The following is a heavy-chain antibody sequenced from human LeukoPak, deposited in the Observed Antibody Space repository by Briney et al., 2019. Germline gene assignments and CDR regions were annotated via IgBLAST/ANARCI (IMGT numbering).Heavy chain of an antibody. J-gene: IGHJ3*01. V-gene: IGHV4-61*02. CDR1: GASVSTTAYF. D-gene: IGHD5-24*01. Sequence: SGTLCLTCSVSGASVSTTAYFWNWIRQPAGEGLEWIGRIYASGNTHYNPSLKSRVTMPLDTSKNQFSLTMNSVTAADSAVYFCASYREAYDLYPHGLDVWGRGTVVTVSS. CDR3: ASYREAYDLYPHGLDV. CDR2: IYASGNT.